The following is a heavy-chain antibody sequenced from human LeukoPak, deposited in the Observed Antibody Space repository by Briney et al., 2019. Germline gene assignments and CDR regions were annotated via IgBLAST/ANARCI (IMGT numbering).Heavy chain of an antibody. Sequence: GGSLRLSCAASGFTFSSYSMNWVRQAPGKGLEWVAFIRYDGSSKYYADSVKGRFTISRDNSKNTLYLQMNSLRAEDTAVYYCAKSGYNRFDYWGQGTLVTVSS. CDR1: GFTFSSYS. J-gene: IGHJ4*02. CDR3: AKSGYNRFDY. CDR2: IRYDGSSK. V-gene: IGHV3-30*02. D-gene: IGHD5-24*01.